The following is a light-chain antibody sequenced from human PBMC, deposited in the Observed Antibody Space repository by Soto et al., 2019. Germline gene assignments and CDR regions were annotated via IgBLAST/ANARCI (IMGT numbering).Light chain of an antibody. CDR2: DAS. CDR3: QQYDNLLFT. J-gene: IGKJ3*01. Sequence: DIQMTQSPSSLSASVGDRVTISCQASQDIRHFLSWYLQRPGKAPKLLIFDASSLVTGVPSRFSGSGSGTDFTFTISSLQPEDIATYYCQQYDNLLFTFGPGTKVDIK. V-gene: IGKV1-33*01. CDR1: QDIRHF.